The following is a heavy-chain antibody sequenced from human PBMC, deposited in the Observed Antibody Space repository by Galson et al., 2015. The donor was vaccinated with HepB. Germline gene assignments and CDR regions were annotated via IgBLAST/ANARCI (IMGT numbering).Heavy chain of an antibody. J-gene: IGHJ4*02. Sequence: SLRLSCAASGFTFSSYGMHWVRQAPGKGLEWVAVISYDGSNKYYADSVKGRFTISRDNSKNTLYLQMNSLRAEDTAVYYCAKYYYDSSGYYPLDYWGQGTLVTASS. CDR2: ISYDGSNK. D-gene: IGHD3-22*01. V-gene: IGHV3-30*18. CDR1: GFTFSSYG. CDR3: AKYYYDSSGYYPLDY.